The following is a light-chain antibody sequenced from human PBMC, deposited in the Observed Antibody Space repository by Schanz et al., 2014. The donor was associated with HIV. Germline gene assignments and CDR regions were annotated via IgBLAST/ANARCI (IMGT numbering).Light chain of an antibody. CDR1: QSIASY. CDR3: QQYGSSLYT. CDR2: GAS. Sequence: EIVLTQSPGTLSLSPGETATLSCRASQSIASYLAWYQQKPGQPPRLLIFGASNRAAGIPDRFSGGESGTDFTLTISRVEPEDYAVYYCQQYGSSLYTFGQGTKLEIK. V-gene: IGKV3-20*01. J-gene: IGKJ2*01.